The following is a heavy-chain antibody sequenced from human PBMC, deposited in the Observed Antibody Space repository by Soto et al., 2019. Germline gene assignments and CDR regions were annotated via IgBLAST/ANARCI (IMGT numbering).Heavy chain of an antibody. V-gene: IGHV4-38-2*01. CDR2: IYHGGTT. Sequence: EPLSITCAVSGYSTSSGYYWGWLRQPPWNGLEQIGSIYHGGTTYYNPSPNSRVPLSIDMPNNHVSLILNSMTAADPADYHYAIVGPWVPYYYDSCPYTFENWFDPWGQGTLVTVSS. J-gene: IGHJ5*02. CDR3: AIVGPWVPYYYDSCPYTFENWFDP. D-gene: IGHD3-22*01. CDR1: GYSTSSGYY.